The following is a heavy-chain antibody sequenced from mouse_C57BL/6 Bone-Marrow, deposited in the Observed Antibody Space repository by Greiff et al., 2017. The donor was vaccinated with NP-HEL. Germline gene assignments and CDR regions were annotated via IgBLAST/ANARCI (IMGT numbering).Heavy chain of an antibody. CDR2: IDPENGDT. D-gene: IGHD1-1*01. J-gene: IGHJ4*01. Sequence: VHVKQSGAELVRPGASVKLSCTVSGFNIKDDYMHWVKQRPEQGLEWIGWIDPENGDTEYASKFQGKATITADTSSNTAYPQRTSLISENTAVYYCTTGGSSPYAMDYWGQGTSVTVSS. V-gene: IGHV14-4*01. CDR1: GFNIKDDY. CDR3: TTGGSSPYAMDY.